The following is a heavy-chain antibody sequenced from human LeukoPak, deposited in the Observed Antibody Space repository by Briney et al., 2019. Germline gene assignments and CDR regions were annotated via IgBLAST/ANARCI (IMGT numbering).Heavy chain of an antibody. CDR3: ARYDSSGPYYLDY. V-gene: IGHV1-2*02. D-gene: IGHD3-22*01. CDR2: INPNSGGT. Sequence: ASVKVSCKASGYTFTGYYMHWVRQAPGQGLEWMGWINPNSGGTNYAQKFQGRVTMTRDTSISTAYMELSRLRSDDTAVYYCARYDSSGPYYLDYWGQGTLVTVSS. J-gene: IGHJ4*02. CDR1: GYTFTGYY.